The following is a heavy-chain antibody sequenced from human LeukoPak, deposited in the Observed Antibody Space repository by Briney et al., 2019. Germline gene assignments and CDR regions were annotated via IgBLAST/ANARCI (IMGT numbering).Heavy chain of an antibody. CDR3: ARGEASSRFDY. V-gene: IGHV3-23*01. J-gene: IGHJ4*02. Sequence: GGSLRLSCAASGFTFSGYAMSWVRQAPGKGLEWVSAIVNSGGSTYYADSVKGRFTISRDNSQNTLYLQMYSLRADDSAVYYCARGEASSRFDYWGQGTLVTVSS. D-gene: IGHD6-13*01. CDR2: IVNSGGST. CDR1: GFTFSGYA.